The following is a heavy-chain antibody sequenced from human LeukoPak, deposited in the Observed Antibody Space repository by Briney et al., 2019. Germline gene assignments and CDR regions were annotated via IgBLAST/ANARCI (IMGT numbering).Heavy chain of an antibody. Sequence: GGSLRLSCAASGFTSSSYGMSWVRQAPGKGLEWVSAISGSGGSTYYADSVKGRFTISRDNSKNTLYLQMNSLRAEDTAVYYCAKGVRYSYGYVSYYFDYWGQGTLVTVSS. V-gene: IGHV3-23*01. CDR3: AKGVRYSYGYVSYYFDY. J-gene: IGHJ4*02. CDR2: ISGSGGST. D-gene: IGHD5-18*01. CDR1: GFTSSSYG.